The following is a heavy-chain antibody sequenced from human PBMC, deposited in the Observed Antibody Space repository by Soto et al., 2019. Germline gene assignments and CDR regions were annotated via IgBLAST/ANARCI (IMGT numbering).Heavy chain of an antibody. D-gene: IGHD2-8*01. CDR2: ISADSVNT. CDR3: ASEYCTSESCYGSDY. J-gene: IGHJ4*02. V-gene: IGHV1-18*01. CDR1: GYSFTTYG. Sequence: QGQLVQSGAEVKNPGASVKVSCRAGGYSFTTYGISWVRQAPGEGLAWMGWISADSVNTKSAQKLQDRLTMNTDTYTSTAYMELGSLRSDDTAIYYCASEYCTSESCYGSDYWGQGTLVTVSS.